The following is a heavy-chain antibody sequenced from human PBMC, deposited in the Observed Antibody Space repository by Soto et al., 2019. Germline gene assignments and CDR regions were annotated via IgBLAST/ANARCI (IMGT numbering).Heavy chain of an antibody. CDR3: ARSDGRY. CDR2: ISWNSVRI. J-gene: IGHJ4*02. CDR1: GFNFDDYA. Sequence: GGSLRLSCAASGFNFDDYAVNWVRQAPGKGLEWVSGISWNSVRIGYADSVKGRFTISRDNAKNSLYLQMNSLRPEDTALYYCARSDGRYWGQGTLDTVSS. V-gene: IGHV3-9*01.